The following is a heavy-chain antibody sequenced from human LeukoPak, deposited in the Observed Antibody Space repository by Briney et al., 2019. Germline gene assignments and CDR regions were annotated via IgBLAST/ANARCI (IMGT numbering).Heavy chain of an antibody. CDR1: GGSISSYY. V-gene: IGHV4-4*07. CDR3: ARPNYDFWSGYFRY. CDR2: IYTSGST. D-gene: IGHD3-3*01. J-gene: IGHJ4*02. Sequence: TSETLSLTCTVSGGSISSYYWSWIRQPAGKGLEWIGRIYTSGSTNYNPSLKSRVTMSVDTSKNQFSLKLSSVTAADTAVYYCARPNYDFWSGYFRYWGQGTLVTVSS.